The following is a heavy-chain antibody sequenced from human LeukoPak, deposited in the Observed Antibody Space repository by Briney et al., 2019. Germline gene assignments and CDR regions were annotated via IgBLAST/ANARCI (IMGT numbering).Heavy chain of an antibody. V-gene: IGHV5-51*01. CDR3: AASTYGSGSYVAFDS. D-gene: IGHD3-10*01. Sequence: GESLKISCKGSGYSFTNYWIGWVRQMPRKGLKWMGIMYPGDSDTRYSPSFQGQITISADKSISTTYLQWSSLKASDAAIYYCAASTYGSGSYVAFDSWGQGTLVSVSS. CDR1: GYSFTNYW. CDR2: MYPGDSDT. J-gene: IGHJ4*02.